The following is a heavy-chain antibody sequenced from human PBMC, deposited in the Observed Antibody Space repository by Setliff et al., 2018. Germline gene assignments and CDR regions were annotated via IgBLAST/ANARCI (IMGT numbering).Heavy chain of an antibody. CDR2: FIPILGAT. CDR1: GGTFSSSG. J-gene: IGHJ6*02. D-gene: IGHD5-12*01. CDR3: ARDQWVRSPPLYFSYSMDV. V-gene: IGHV1-69*13. Sequence: SVKVSCKSSGGTFSSSGITWVRQAPGQGLQWLGRFIPILGATNYAQKFQGRVTITADESTSTAYMELSSLRSEDTAVYYRARDQWVRSPPLYFSYSMDVWGQGTTVTVSS.